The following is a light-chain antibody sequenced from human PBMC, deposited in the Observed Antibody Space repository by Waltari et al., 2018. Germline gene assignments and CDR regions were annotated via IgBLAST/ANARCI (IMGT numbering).Light chain of an antibody. CDR3: QQRSNWPLT. J-gene: IGKJ4*01. Sequence: EIVLTQSPATLSLSPGERATLPCRASQSVSSSLAWYQQKPGQAPRLLIYDASNRATGIPARFSGSGSGTDFTLTISSLGPEDFAVYYCQQRSNWPLTFGGGTKVEIK. CDR2: DAS. V-gene: IGKV3-11*01. CDR1: QSVSSS.